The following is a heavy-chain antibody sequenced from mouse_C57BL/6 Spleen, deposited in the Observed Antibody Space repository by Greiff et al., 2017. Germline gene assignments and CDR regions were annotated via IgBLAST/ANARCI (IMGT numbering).Heavy chain of an antibody. CDR3: ARGHYYGSSYFGY. CDR2: IYPGDGDT. Sequence: VQLQQSGPELVKPGASVKISCKASGYAFSSSWMNWVKQRPGKGLEWIGRIYPGDGDTNYNGKFKGKATLTADKSSSTAYMQLSSLTSEDSAVYFCARGHYYGSSYFGYWGQGTTRTVSS. V-gene: IGHV1-82*01. D-gene: IGHD1-1*01. J-gene: IGHJ2*01. CDR1: GYAFSSSW.